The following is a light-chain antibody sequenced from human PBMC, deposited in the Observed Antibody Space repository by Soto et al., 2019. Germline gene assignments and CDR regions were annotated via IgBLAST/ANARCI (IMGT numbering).Light chain of an antibody. CDR1: QGISSY. Sequence: IQLNKSPSSLSASVGDRVTITCRASQGISSYLAWYQQKPGKVPKLLISAASTLQSGVPSRFSGSGSGTDFTLTISSLQPEDFATYYCQQLKRYPLSFGGGTKVDIK. V-gene: IGKV1-9*01. CDR2: AAS. J-gene: IGKJ4*01. CDR3: QQLKRYPLS.